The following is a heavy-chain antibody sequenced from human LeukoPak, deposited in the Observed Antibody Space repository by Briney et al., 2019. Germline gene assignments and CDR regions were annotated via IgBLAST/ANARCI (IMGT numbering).Heavy chain of an antibody. CDR3: ARRATMLAGGYFDY. V-gene: IGHV4-4*09. CDR2: TYSSGST. D-gene: IGHD5-12*01. CDR1: GGSIRSYY. Sequence: SETLSLTCTVSGGSIRSYYWSWIRQPPGKGLEWIGYTYSSGSTNYNPSLKSRVTISVDTSKNQFSLKLSSVTAADTAVYYCARRATMLAGGYFDYWGQGTLVTVSS. J-gene: IGHJ4*02.